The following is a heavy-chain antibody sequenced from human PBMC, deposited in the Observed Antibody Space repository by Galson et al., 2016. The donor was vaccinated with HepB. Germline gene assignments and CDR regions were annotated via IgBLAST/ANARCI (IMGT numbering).Heavy chain of an antibody. CDR3: AGGYGDHYYFYYGLDV. Sequence: CAISGDSVSSDSAAWHWIRQSPSRGLEWLGRTYYRSKWYNEYAVSVKSRMTIDSDTPKNQFSLHLNSVTPEDTAVYHCAGGYGDHYYFYYGLDVWGRGTLITVSS. J-gene: IGHJ6*02. V-gene: IGHV6-1*01. CDR1: GDSVSSDSAA. CDR2: TYYRSKWYN. D-gene: IGHD4-17*01.